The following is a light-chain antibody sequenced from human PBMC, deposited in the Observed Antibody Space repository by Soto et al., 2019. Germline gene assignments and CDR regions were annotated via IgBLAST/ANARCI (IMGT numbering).Light chain of an antibody. CDR1: QSVSSSY. CDR2: GAS. J-gene: IGKJ1*01. Sequence: EIVMTQSPATLSVSPGERATLSCRASQSVSSSYLAWYQQKPGQAPRLLIYGASNRATGIPDRFSGSGSGTDFTLTISRLEPEDFAVNYCQQYGSSGTFGQGTKVDIK. V-gene: IGKV3-20*01. CDR3: QQYGSSGT.